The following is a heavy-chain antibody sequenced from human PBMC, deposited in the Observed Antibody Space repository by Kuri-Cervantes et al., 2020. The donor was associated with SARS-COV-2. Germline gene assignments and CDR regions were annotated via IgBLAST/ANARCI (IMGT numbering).Heavy chain of an antibody. Sequence: GESLKISCAASGFTFSSYWMHWVRQAPGKGLVWVSRINSDGSSTSYADSVKGRSTIPRDNAKNTLYLQMNSLRAEDTAVYYCARDPDSSGWYAGDAFDIWGQGTMVTVSS. CDR1: GFTFSSYW. CDR2: INSDGSST. D-gene: IGHD6-19*01. J-gene: IGHJ3*02. CDR3: ARDPDSSGWYAGDAFDI. V-gene: IGHV3-74*01.